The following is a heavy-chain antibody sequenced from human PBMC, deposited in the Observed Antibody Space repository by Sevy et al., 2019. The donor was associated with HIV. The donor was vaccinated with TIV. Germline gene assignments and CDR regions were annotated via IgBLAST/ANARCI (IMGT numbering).Heavy chain of an antibody. J-gene: IGHJ4*02. CDR1: GGSFSGYY. V-gene: IGHV4-34*01. Sequence: SETLSLTCAVYGGSFSGYYWSWIRQPPGKGLEWIGEINHSGSTNYNPSLKSRVTISVDTSKNQFSLKLSSVTAADTAVYYCARGRYYYDSSGYYFGGTAQYYFDYWGQGTLVTVPS. CDR2: INHSGST. D-gene: IGHD3-22*01. CDR3: ARGRYYYDSSGYYFGGTAQYYFDY.